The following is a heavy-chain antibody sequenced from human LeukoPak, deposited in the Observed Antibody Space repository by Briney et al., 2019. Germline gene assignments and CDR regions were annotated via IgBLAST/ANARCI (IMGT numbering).Heavy chain of an antibody. CDR3: ARGRNSYDSGWDY. CDR1: GGSISSGSYY. Sequence: KPSETLSLTCTVSGGSISSGSYYWSWIRQPAGKGLEWIGRIYTSGSTNYNPSLKSRVTISVDTSRGQFSLQLTSVTAADTALYYCARGRNSYDSGWDYWGLGTLVTVSS. CDR2: IYTSGST. V-gene: IGHV4-61*02. J-gene: IGHJ4*02. D-gene: IGHD3-3*01.